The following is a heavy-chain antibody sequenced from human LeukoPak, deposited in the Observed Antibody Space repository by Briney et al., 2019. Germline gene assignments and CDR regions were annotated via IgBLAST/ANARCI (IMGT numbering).Heavy chain of an antibody. Sequence: GGSLRLSCAASGFIFSSYPMHWLRQAPGRGLEWVGVISFDGRIKDYADSVKGRFTISRDNSKNTLYLQMNSLRAEDTAVYYCAREMYYYGSGSYSQSPYFDYWGQGTLVTVSS. V-gene: IGHV3-30*14. CDR1: GFIFSSYP. J-gene: IGHJ4*02. CDR3: AREMYYYGSGSYSQSPYFDY. CDR2: ISFDGRIK. D-gene: IGHD3-10*01.